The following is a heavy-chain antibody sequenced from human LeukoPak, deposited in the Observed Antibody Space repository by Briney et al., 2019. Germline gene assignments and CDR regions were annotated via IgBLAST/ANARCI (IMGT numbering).Heavy chain of an antibody. CDR1: GGSISSYY. CDR2: IYYSGST. D-gene: IGHD3-10*01. V-gene: IGHV4-59*12. CDR3: ARDTRWFGDHQPFDY. J-gene: IGHJ4*02. Sequence: PSETLSLTCTVSGGSISSYYWSWIRQSPGKGLEWIGYIYYSGSTNYNPSLKSRVTLSVDTSKNEFSLKLSSVTAADTAVYYCARDTRWFGDHQPFDYWGQGTLVTVSS.